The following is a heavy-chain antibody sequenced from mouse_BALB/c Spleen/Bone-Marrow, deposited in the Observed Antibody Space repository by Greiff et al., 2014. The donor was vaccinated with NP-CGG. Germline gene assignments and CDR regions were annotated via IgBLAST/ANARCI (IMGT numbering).Heavy chain of an antibody. J-gene: IGHJ4*01. CDR1: GFNIKDTY. CDR3: ARDDYDDYYAMDY. D-gene: IGHD2-4*01. CDR2: IDPANGNT. Sequence: EVQLQQPGAELVKPGASVKLSCAASGFNIKDTYMHWVKQRPEQGLEWIGRIDPANGNTKYDPKFQDKATITTDTSSNTAYLQLSSLTSEDTAVYYCARDDYDDYYAMDYWGQGTSVTVSS. V-gene: IGHV14-3*02.